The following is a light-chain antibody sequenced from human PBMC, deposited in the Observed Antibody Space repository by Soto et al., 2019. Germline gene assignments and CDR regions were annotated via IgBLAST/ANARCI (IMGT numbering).Light chain of an antibody. CDR2: GNT. CDR1: SSNIGAGYD. Sequence: QSVLTQPPSVSGAPGQRVTISCTGSSSNIGAGYDVHWYQRLPGTAPKLLIYGNTNRPSGVPDRFSGSKSDTSASLVITGLHAEDEADYYCQSYDSSLITYVFGTGTKVTVL. V-gene: IGLV1-40*01. CDR3: QSYDSSLITYV. J-gene: IGLJ1*01.